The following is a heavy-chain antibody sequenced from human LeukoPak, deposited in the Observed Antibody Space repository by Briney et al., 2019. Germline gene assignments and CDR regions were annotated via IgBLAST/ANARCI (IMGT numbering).Heavy chain of an antibody. CDR3: ARRGSIAGGIDY. CDR2: IFYTGIT. V-gene: IGHV4-61*05. CDR1: GGSISSSSYY. Sequence: PSETLSLTCTVSGGSISSSSYYWGWIRQPPGKGLEWIGYIFYTGITNYNPSLKSRVTISVDTSKNQFSLRLTSVTAADTAVYYCARRGSIAGGIDYWGQGTLVTVST. J-gene: IGHJ4*02. D-gene: IGHD6-6*01.